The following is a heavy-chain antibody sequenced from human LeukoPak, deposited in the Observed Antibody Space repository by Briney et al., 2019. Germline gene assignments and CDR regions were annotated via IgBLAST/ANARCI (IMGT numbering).Heavy chain of an antibody. CDR2: IYYSGST. J-gene: IGHJ4*02. CDR1: GGAIGGYY. D-gene: IGHD2-21*02. CDR3: ARGGFGGDWNYFDY. V-gene: IGHV4-59*08. Sequence: SETLSLTCTVSGGAIGGYYWSWIRQPPGKGLEWIGYIYYSGSTNYNPSLKGRVTISVDTSKNQFSLKLSSVTAADTAVYYCARGGFGGDWNYFDYWGQGTLVTVSS.